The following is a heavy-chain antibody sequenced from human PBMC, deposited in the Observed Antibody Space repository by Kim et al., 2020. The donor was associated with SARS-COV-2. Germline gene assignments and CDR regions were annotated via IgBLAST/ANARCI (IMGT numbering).Heavy chain of an antibody. CDR3: AKDRRLAVAGLGY. J-gene: IGHJ4*02. Sequence: ADSVKGRFTNSRDKSQNTLYLQMNSLRAEDTAVYYCAKDRRLAVAGLGYWGQGTLVTVSS. V-gene: IGHV3-33*03. D-gene: IGHD6-19*01.